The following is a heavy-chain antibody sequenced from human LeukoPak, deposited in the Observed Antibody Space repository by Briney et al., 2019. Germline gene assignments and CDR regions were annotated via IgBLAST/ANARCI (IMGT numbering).Heavy chain of an antibody. Sequence: SETLSLTCTVSGGSISSYYWSWIRQPPGKGLEWIGYIYYSGSTNYNPSLKSRVTISVDTAKNQFSLELSSVTAADTAVYYCARDLYGGSDSSGYFYPFDYWGQGTLVTVSS. CDR3: ARDLYGGSDSSGYFYPFDY. CDR2: IYYSGST. CDR1: GGSISSYY. J-gene: IGHJ4*02. D-gene: IGHD3-22*01. V-gene: IGHV4-59*01.